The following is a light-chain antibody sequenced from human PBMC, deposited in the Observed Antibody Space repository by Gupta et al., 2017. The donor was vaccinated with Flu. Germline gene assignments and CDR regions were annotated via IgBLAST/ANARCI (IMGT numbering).Light chain of an antibody. CDR1: SADMENTY. J-gene: IGLJ3*02. V-gene: IGLV1-47*01. Sequence: QSVLTQPPSASGTPGQRVTIACSGSSADMENTYVYWYQQLPGTAPQLLVYKNNKRSSGVSDRFSGAKSGTSASLAISGLRSEDEADYYCVLRDGTPSTWVFGGGTRLTVL. CDR2: KNN. CDR3: VLRDGTPSTWV.